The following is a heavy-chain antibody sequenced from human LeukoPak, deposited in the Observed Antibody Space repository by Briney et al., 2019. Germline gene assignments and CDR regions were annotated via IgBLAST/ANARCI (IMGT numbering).Heavy chain of an antibody. V-gene: IGHV3-74*01. Sequence: GGSLRLSCAASGFTFSSYWMHWVRQAPGKGLVWVSRINSDGSSTSYADSVKGRFTISRDNSKNTLYLQMNSLRAEDTAVYYCARDYYDSSGYYNYADYWGQGTLVTVSS. CDR2: INSDGSST. CDR1: GFTFSSYW. CDR3: ARDYYDSSGYYNYADY. J-gene: IGHJ4*02. D-gene: IGHD3-22*01.